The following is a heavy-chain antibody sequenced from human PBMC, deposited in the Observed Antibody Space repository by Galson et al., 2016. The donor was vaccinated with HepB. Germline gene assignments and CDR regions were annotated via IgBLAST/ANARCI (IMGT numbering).Heavy chain of an antibody. Sequence: SLRLSCAASGFTFNVSGMHWVRQAPGKGLEWVASISHDGRNRYQVDSVKGRFTISRDNFKSTLYLEMNSLRGEDTAIYSCAKGDNDVFRYSDQWGQGTLVTVSS. V-gene: IGHV3-30*18. D-gene: IGHD3-9*01. J-gene: IGHJ4*02. CDR1: GFTFNVSG. CDR3: AKGDNDVFRYSDQ. CDR2: ISHDGRNR.